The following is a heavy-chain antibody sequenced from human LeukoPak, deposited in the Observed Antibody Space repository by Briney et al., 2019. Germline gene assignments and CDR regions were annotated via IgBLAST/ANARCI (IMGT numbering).Heavy chain of an antibody. Sequence: GGSLRLSCAASGFTFSSHVMNWVRQAPGKGLEWVSVIYGGGNIYYADSVKGRFTISRDNSKNTLYLQMNSLRAEDTAVYYCARGAGYNYPYYFDYWGQGTLVTVSS. CDR2: IYGGGNI. V-gene: IGHV3-53*01. CDR1: GFTFSSHV. CDR3: ARGAGYNYPYYFDY. D-gene: IGHD5-24*01. J-gene: IGHJ4*02.